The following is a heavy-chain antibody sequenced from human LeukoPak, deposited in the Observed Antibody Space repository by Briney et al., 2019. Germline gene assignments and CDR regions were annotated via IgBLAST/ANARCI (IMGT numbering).Heavy chain of an antibody. V-gene: IGHV1-2*02. D-gene: IGHD4-17*01. CDR3: ARGQGNGDYAAG. CDR1: GYTFTGYY. CDR2: INPNSGGT. J-gene: IGHJ4*02. Sequence: ASVKVSCKASGYTFTGYYMHWVRQAPGQGLEWMGWINPNSGGTNYAQKFQGRVTMTRDTSIITAYMELSRLRSDDTAVYYCARGQGNGDYAAGWGQGTLVTVSS.